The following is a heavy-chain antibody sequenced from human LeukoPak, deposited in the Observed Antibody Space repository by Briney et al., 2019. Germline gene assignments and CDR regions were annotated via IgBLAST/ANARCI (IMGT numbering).Heavy chain of an antibody. CDR2: IVVGSGNT. Sequence: GTSVKVSCKPSGFTFTSSAVQWVRQARGQRLEWIGWIVVGSGNTNYAQKFQERVTITRDMSPSTAYMELSSLRSEDTAVYYCAAVGGPRTTGTTRSDAFDIWGQGTMVTVSS. D-gene: IGHD1-1*01. V-gene: IGHV1-58*01. CDR3: AAVGGPRTTGTTRSDAFDI. J-gene: IGHJ3*02. CDR1: GFTFTSSA.